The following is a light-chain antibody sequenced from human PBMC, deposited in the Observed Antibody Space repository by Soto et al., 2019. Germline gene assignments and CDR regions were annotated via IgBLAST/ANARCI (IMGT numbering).Light chain of an antibody. CDR3: MQGLKTPRFT. V-gene: IGKV2-28*01. CDR2: LGS. CDR1: QSLLHSNGYNY. Sequence: DIVMTQSPLSLPVTPGEPASISCRSSQSLLHSNGYNYLDWYLQKPGQSPQLLIYLGSHRASGVADRFSGSGSGTDFTLKISRVEADDFGAYFCMQGLKTPRFTFGQGTKLEIK. J-gene: IGKJ2*01.